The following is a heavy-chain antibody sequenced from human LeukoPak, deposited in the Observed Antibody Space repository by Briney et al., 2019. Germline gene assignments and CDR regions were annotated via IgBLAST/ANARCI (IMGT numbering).Heavy chain of an antibody. CDR1: GFTFSGSA. Sequence: GGSLRLSCAASGFTFSGSAIHWVRQASGKGLEWVGRIRSKANSYATAYAASVEGRFTISRDDSKNTAFLQMNALKTEDSAVYYCRASLKTYCSGGKCHSDYYYYGMDVWGQGTTVTVSS. J-gene: IGHJ6*02. V-gene: IGHV3-73*01. CDR2: IRSKANSYAT. CDR3: RASLKTYCSGGKCHSDYYYYGMDV. D-gene: IGHD2-15*01.